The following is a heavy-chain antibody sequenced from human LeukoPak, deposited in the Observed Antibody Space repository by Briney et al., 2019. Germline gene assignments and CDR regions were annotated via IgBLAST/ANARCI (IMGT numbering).Heavy chain of an antibody. CDR1: GFTFSGYS. D-gene: IGHD3-22*01. CDR3: ARDPSRSGVTMIVD. V-gene: IGHV3-33*08. J-gene: IGHJ1*01. CDR2: IWYDGSNK. Sequence: AGGSLRLSCAASGFTFSGYSMNWVRQAPGKGLEWVAVIWYDGSNKYYADSVKGRFTISRDNSKNTLYLQMNSLRAEDTAVYYCARDPSRSGVTMIVDWGQGTLVTVSS.